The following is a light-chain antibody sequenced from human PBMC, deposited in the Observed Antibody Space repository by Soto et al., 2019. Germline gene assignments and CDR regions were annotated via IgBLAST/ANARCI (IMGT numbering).Light chain of an antibody. CDR3: QQHNSYPIP. CDR2: AAS. V-gene: IGKV1-9*01. CDR1: QGLSSD. Sequence: DIQLTQSPSFLSASVGDRVTITCRASQGLSSDLAWYQQKPGKAPKLLIYAASTLQSGVPSRFSGSGSGTEFPLTISSLQPEDFATYYCQQHNSYPIPFGQGTRLEIK. J-gene: IGKJ5*01.